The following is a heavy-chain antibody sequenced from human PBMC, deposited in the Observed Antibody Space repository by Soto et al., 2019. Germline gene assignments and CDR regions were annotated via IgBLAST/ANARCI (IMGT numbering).Heavy chain of an antibody. D-gene: IGHD3-3*01. CDR2: INHSGST. CDR1: AGSFSGYY. Sequence: PSETLSLTCAVYAGSFSGYYWSWIRQPPGKGLEWIGEINHSGSTNYNPSLKSRVTISVDTSKNQFSLKLSSVTAADTAVYYCARVRGYDFWSGYYRWDYFDYWGQGTLVTVSS. J-gene: IGHJ4*02. V-gene: IGHV4-34*01. CDR3: ARVRGYDFWSGYYRWDYFDY.